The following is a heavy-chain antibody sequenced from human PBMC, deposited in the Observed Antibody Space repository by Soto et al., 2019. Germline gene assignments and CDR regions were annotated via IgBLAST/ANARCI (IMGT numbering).Heavy chain of an antibody. Sequence: QVQLVQSGAEVKKPGASVKVSCKASGYAFSTYGISWVRQAPGQGLEWMGWVSGYTGNRNYAQKFQDRVTMTTDTSTSSAYMELRSLRSDDTAVYLCARGAAAFWFGPWGQGNLVTVSS. CDR2: VSGYTGNR. V-gene: IGHV1-18*01. CDR1: GYAFSTYG. J-gene: IGHJ5*02. CDR3: ARGAAAFWFGP. D-gene: IGHD3-3*02.